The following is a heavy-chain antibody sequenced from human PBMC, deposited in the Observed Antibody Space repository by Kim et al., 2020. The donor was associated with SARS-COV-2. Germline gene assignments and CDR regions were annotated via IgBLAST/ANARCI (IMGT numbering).Heavy chain of an antibody. CDR3: AKDHNQVVVAALGY. V-gene: IGHV3-23*01. CDR2: ISGSGDST. J-gene: IGHJ4*02. D-gene: IGHD2-15*01. CDR1: GFTFSSYA. Sequence: GGSLRLSCAASGFTFSSYAMSWVRQAPGKGLEWVSAISGSGDSTYYADSEKGRFTISRDNSKNTLYLQMNSLRAEDTAVYYCAKDHNQVVVAALGYWGQGTLVTVSS.